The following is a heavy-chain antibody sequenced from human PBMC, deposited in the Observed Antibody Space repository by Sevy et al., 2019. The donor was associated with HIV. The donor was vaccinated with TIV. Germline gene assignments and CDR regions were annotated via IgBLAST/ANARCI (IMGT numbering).Heavy chain of an antibody. CDR2: ISYDGRNTK. CDR1: GFSFSDHR. Sequence: GESLRLSCVGSGFSFSDHRMHWARQAPGKGLEWMAVISYDGRNTKYKADSVKGRFTISRDNSKNTLYLQMNSLRAEDTAIYYCARDRGEILSSAFDYWGQGTLVTVSS. J-gene: IGHJ4*02. V-gene: IGHV3-30*03. CDR3: ARDRGEILSSAFDY. D-gene: IGHD3-16*01.